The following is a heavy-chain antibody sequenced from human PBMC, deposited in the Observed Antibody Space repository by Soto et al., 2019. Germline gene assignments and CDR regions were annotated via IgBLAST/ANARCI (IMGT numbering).Heavy chain of an antibody. Sequence: GGSLRLSCAASGFTFSSNWMHWVRQAPGKGLVWVSRINNDGSSTSYADSVKGRLTISRDNAKNTLYLQVNSLRDEDTAVYYCASGGVAGSGTYYNDYWGRGTLVTVSS. V-gene: IGHV3-74*01. D-gene: IGHD3-10*01. CDR1: GFTFSSNW. J-gene: IGHJ4*02. CDR3: ASGGVAGSGTYYNDY. CDR2: INNDGSST.